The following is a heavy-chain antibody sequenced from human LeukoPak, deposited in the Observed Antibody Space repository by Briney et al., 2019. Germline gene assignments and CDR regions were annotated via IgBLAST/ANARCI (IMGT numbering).Heavy chain of an antibody. V-gene: IGHV4-59*12. J-gene: IGHJ4*02. CDR1: GGSIMNYY. Sequence: ETLSLTCTVSGGSIMNYYWSWIRQPPGKGVEWIGYFSNSRSTSYNPSLKSRVTISADTSRNQFSLNLISVTAADTAVYYCARYDSSGRTFDYWGQGTLVTVSS. CDR3: ARYDSSGRTFDY. D-gene: IGHD3-22*01. CDR2: FSNSRST.